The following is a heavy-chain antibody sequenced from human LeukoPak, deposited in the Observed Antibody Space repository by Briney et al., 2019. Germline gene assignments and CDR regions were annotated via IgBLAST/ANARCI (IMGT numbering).Heavy chain of an antibody. V-gene: IGHV4-59*01. CDR2: IYYTGST. D-gene: IGHD3-3*02. Sequence: SSETLSLTCTVSGGSISSYYWSLIRQPPGKGLEWIGSIYYTGSTNYNPSLKSRVTISVDTSKNQFSLKLGSVTAADTAVYYCARAHFWSGYTIDYWGQGTPVTVSS. CDR3: ARAHFWSGYTIDY. J-gene: IGHJ4*02. CDR1: GGSISSYY.